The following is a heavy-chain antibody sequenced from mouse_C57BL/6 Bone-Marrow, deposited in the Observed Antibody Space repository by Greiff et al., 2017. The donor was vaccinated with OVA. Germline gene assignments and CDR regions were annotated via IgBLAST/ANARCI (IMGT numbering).Heavy chain of an antibody. CDR3: AINYYGSSFLDY. CDR2: IHPNSGST. CDR1: GYTFTSYW. V-gene: IGHV1-64*01. D-gene: IGHD1-1*01. J-gene: IGHJ2*01. Sequence: QLQQPGAELVKPGASVKLSCKASGYTFTSYWMHWVKQRPGQGLEWIGMIHPNSGSTNYNEKFKSKATLTVDKSSSTAYMQLSSLTSEDSAVYYCAINYYGSSFLDYWGQGTTLTVSS.